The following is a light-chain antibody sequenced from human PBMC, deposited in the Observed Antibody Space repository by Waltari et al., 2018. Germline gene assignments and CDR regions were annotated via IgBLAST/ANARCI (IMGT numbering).Light chain of an antibody. CDR2: DVD. V-gene: IGLV2-14*03. J-gene: IGLJ2*01. Sequence: QSALIQPASLSASPGQSITISCTGTSNDIGAYDFVSWHQQHPGKVPKLIIYDVDIRPSWISNRFSGSKSGNTASLTISGLQAEDDSDYYCSSFTTSKTRVFGGGTRVTVL. CDR3: SSFTTSKTRV. CDR1: SNDIGAYDF.